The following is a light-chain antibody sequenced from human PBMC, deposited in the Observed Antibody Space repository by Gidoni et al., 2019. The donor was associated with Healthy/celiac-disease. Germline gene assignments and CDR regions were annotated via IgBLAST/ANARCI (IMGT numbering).Light chain of an antibody. J-gene: IGKJ5*01. Sequence: DIQMTQSPSYLAASVGDRVTITCRASQSISSYLNWYQQKPGKAPKLLIYAASSLQSGVPSRFSGSGSGTDFTLTISSLQPEDFATYYCQQCYSTPSTFGQGTRLEIK. CDR2: AAS. CDR1: QSISSY. CDR3: QQCYSTPST. V-gene: IGKV1-39*01.